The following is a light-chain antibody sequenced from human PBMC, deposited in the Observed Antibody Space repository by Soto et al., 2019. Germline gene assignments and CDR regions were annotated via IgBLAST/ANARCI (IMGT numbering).Light chain of an antibody. CDR3: VLYMGSGWV. V-gene: IGLV8-61*01. CDR1: SGSVSTSYY. Sequence: QTVVTQEPSFAVSPGGTVTLTCGLSSGSVSTSYYPSWYQQTPGQAPRTLIYSTNTRSSGVTDRFSGSILGNKAALTITGAQADDESDYYCVLYMGSGWVFGGGTQLTV. J-gene: IGLJ3*02. CDR2: STN.